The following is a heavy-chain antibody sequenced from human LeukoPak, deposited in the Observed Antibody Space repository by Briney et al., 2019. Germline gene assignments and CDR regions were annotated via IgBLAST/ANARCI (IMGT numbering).Heavy chain of an antibody. D-gene: IGHD4-17*01. V-gene: IGHV1-46*01. CDR2: INPSGDGT. CDR3: ARETTAPEY. CDR1: GYTFSTYY. Sequence: GSVKVSCKASGYTFSTYYMHWVRQAPGQGLEWMGLINPSGDGTSYAQKFQGRVTMTRVTSTSTVYMELSSLRSEDTAVYYCARETTAPEYWGQGTLVTVSS. J-gene: IGHJ4*02.